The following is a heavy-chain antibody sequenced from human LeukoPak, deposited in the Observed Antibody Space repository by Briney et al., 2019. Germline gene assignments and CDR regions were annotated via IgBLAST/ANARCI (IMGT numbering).Heavy chain of an antibody. D-gene: IGHD6-25*01. Sequence: PGGSLRLSCAASGFTFSSYWMSWVRQAPGKGLECVANIKQDGSEKYYVDSVRGRFTLSRDNAKNSLYLRMNSLRVEDTAVYYCATSAARAIESWGQGTLVTVSS. CDR2: IKQDGSEK. CDR1: GFTFSSYW. V-gene: IGHV3-7*01. CDR3: ATSAARAIES. J-gene: IGHJ4*02.